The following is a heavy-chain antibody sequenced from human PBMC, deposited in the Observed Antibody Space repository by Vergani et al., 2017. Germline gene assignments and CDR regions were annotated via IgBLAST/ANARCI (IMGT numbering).Heavy chain of an antibody. Sequence: QVQLQESGPGLVKPSGTLSLTCAVSGGSISSSNWWSWVRQPPGKGLEGTGEIYHSGSTNYNPSLKSRVTISVDKSKNQFSLKLSSVTAADTAVYYCASVESDYYDSSEEYYFDYWGQGTLVTVSS. D-gene: IGHD3-22*01. J-gene: IGHJ4*02. CDR2: IYHSGST. CDR1: GGSISSSNW. V-gene: IGHV4-4*02. CDR3: ASVESDYYDSSEEYYFDY.